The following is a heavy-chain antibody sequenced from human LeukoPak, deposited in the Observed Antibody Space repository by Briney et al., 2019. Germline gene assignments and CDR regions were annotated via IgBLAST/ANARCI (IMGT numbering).Heavy chain of an antibody. D-gene: IGHD3-3*01. Sequence: GGSLRLSCTGSGFTIGGFWMSWVRQLPGKGLEWVAYMNQDGGEKTYVDSVKGRFTISRDHAQNSLFLQVNNLTVEDTAVYYCARGAVDYTPVGRYYYNMDVWGQGTTVTVSS. CDR2: MNQDGGEK. CDR1: GFTIGGFW. J-gene: IGHJ6*02. V-gene: IGHV3-7*04. CDR3: ARGAVDYTPVGRYYYNMDV.